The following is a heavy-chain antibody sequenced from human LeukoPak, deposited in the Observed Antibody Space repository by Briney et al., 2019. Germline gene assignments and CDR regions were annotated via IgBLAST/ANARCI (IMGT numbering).Heavy chain of an antibody. CDR3: ATVRGIVGAPGFDY. J-gene: IGHJ4*02. Sequence: GGSLRLSCAASGFTFSSYSMNWVRQAPGKGLEGVSSISSSSSYIYYADSVKGRFTISRDNSKNTLYLQMNSLRAEDTAVYYCATVRGIVGAPGFDYWGQGTLVTVSS. CDR1: GFTFSSYS. D-gene: IGHD1-26*01. CDR2: ISSSSSYI. V-gene: IGHV3-21*01.